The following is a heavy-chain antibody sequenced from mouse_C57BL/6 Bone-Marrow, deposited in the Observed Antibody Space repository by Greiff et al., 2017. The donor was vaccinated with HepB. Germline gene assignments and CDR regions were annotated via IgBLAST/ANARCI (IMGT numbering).Heavy chain of an antibody. CDR1: GYTFTDYY. V-gene: IGHV1-76*01. CDR3: ARGDYYGDYAMDY. D-gene: IGHD1-1*01. Sequence: VKVVESGAELVRPGASVKLSCKASGYTFTDYYINWVKQRPGQGLEWIARIYPGSGNTYYNEKFKGKATLTAEKSSSTAYMQLSSLTSEDSAVYFCARGDYYGDYAMDYWGQGTSVTVSS. J-gene: IGHJ4*01. CDR2: IYPGSGNT.